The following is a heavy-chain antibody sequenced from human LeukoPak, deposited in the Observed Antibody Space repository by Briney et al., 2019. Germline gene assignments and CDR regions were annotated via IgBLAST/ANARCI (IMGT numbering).Heavy chain of an antibody. CDR3: ACVDIAMLYDYNYGVDV. Sequence: GGSLRLSCAASGFTFGNYWMSWFRQAPGKGLEWVANIKQDGSEKSYVDSVKGRFTVSRDNAKNSLFLQLNSLRAEDTAVCYCACVDIAMLYDYNYGVDVWGQGTTVTVSS. J-gene: IGHJ6*02. V-gene: IGHV3-7*01. D-gene: IGHD5-12*01. CDR1: GFTFGNYW. CDR2: IKQDGSEK.